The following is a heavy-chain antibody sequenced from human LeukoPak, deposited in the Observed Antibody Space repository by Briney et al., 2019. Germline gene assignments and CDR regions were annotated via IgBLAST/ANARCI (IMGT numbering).Heavy chain of an antibody. Sequence: ASVKVSCKASGYTFTGYYMHWVRQAPGQRLEWMGWINPNSGVTDYAQKFQGRVTMTRDTSLSTAYMELSRLRSDDTAVYYCARVRTGTIYYFDYWGQGSLVTVSS. V-gene: IGHV1-2*02. J-gene: IGHJ4*02. CDR1: GYTFTGYY. CDR2: INPNSGVT. CDR3: ARVRTGTIYYFDY. D-gene: IGHD1-1*01.